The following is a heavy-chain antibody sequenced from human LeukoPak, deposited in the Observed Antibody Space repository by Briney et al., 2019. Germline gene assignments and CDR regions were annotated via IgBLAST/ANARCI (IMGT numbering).Heavy chain of an antibody. CDR2: INWNGGRT. V-gene: IGHV3-20*04. CDR1: GFIFDDYG. D-gene: IGHD4-17*01. Sequence: GGSLRLSCAASGFIFDDYGMSWVRQAPGKGLEWVSGINWNGGRTVYADSVKGRFTISRDNAKNSLYLQMNSLRAEDTALYYCARDYDYGDYPGYWGQGTLVTVSS. CDR3: ARDYDYGDYPGY. J-gene: IGHJ4*02.